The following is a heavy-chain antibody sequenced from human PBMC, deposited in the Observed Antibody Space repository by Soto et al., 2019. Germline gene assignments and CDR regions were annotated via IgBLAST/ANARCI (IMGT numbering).Heavy chain of an antibody. Sequence: EVQLLASGGGLVQPGGSLRLSCAASEFTFSSYALSWVRQAPGKGVEWVYAVSGSGGSTSYADSVKGRFTISRVNSKSTPFLGMNRRRAEDTAVYGCAKELAAEGWCDSWGQGTLVIVSS. CDR1: EFTFSSYA. CDR3: AKELAAEGWCDS. D-gene: IGHD6-6*01. V-gene: IGHV3-23*01. CDR2: VSGSGGST. J-gene: IGHJ5*01.